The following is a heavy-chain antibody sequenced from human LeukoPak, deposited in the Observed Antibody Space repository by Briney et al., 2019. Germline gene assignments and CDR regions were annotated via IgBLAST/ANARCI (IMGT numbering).Heavy chain of an antibody. J-gene: IGHJ4*02. V-gene: IGHV4-59*08. Sequence: SDTLSLTCSVSSASMNGYYWNWFRQPPGKGLEWIGYIYYSGSTNYNPSLKSRVIISVDTSKNQFSLRLKSLTAADTAVYYCARGLYYNFWSGSPQNYFDYWGRGTLVTVSS. CDR3: ARGLYYNFWSGSPQNYFDY. D-gene: IGHD3-3*01. CDR2: IYYSGST. CDR1: SASMNGYY.